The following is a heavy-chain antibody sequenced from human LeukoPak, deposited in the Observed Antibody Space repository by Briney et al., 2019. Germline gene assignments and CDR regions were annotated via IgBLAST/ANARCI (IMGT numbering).Heavy chain of an antibody. CDR2: IIPIFGTA. J-gene: IGHJ4*02. V-gene: IGHV1-69*13. D-gene: IGHD3-22*01. CDR1: GGTFSSYA. CDR3: AREGGVLSSSGYYSLGFDY. Sequence: EASVKVSCKASGGTFSSYAISWVRQAPGQGLEWMGGIIPIFGTANYAQKFQGRVTITADESTSTAYMELSSLRSEDTAVYYCAREGGVLSSSGYYSLGFDYWGQGTLVTVSS.